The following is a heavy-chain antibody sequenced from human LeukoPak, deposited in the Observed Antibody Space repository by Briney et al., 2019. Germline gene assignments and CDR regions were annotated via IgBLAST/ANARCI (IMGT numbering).Heavy chain of an antibody. CDR1: GFTFSSYA. J-gene: IGHJ4*02. D-gene: IGHD3-10*01. CDR3: ARDATGSSFYDY. V-gene: IGHV3-23*01. CDR2: ISGSGGST. Sequence: QPGGSLRLSCAASGFTFSSYAMSWVRQAPGKGLEWVSAISGSGGSTYYADSVKGRFTISRDNSKNTLHLQMNSLRAEDTAVYYCARDATGSSFYDYWGQGTLVTVSS.